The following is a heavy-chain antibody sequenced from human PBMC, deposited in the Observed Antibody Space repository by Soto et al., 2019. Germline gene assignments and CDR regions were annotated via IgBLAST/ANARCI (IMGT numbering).Heavy chain of an antibody. V-gene: IGHV1-2*02. D-gene: IGHD2-2*01. Sequence: SVKICCNSSGYTLTCYYMHLVRQAPGQGLEWLGWINPNSGGTNYSQKFQGRVTMTRDTSISTAYMELSRLRYEDTAVYYCARVGYCGRTSCYYYYYYGMDVWGQGTTVTVSS. CDR1: GYTLTCYY. J-gene: IGHJ6*02. CDR2: INPNSGGT. CDR3: ARVGYCGRTSCYYYYYYGMDV.